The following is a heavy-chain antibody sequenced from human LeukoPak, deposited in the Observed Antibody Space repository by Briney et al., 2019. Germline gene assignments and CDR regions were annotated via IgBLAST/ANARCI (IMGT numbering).Heavy chain of an antibody. CDR2: IIPIFGTA. CDR3: ARASSYCSSTSCDIYGGVFFDY. J-gene: IGHJ4*02. Sequence: SVTVSCTASGGTFSSYAISWVRQAPGQGLERVGGIIPIFGTANYAQKFHGRVTITTDESTSTAYMELSSLRSEDTAVYYCARASSYCSSTSCDIYGGVFFDYWGQGTLVTVSS. CDR1: GGTFSSYA. D-gene: IGHD2-2*02. V-gene: IGHV1-69*05.